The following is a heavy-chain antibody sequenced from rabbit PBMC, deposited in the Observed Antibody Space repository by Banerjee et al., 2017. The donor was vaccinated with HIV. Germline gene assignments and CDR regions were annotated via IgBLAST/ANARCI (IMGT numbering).Heavy chain of an antibody. D-gene: IGHD4-2*01. Sequence: QSLEESGGDLVKPGASLTLTCTASGFSFSSSYYMCWVRQAPGKGLEWIGYIDPVFGSTHYASGVNGRFTVSSHNAQNTLYLQLNRLTVADTATYFCARETAAYAGATYTTGGNLWGPGTLVTVS. CDR2: IDPVFGST. V-gene: IGHV1S40*01. J-gene: IGHJ4*01. CDR1: GFSFSSSYY. CDR3: ARETAAYAGATYTTGGNL.